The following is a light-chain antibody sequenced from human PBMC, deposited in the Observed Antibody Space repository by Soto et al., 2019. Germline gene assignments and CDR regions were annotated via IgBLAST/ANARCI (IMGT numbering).Light chain of an antibody. Sequence: VMTQSPRYLHVISGAPPSISCRSCPTLLHSNGYNFLDWYLQKPGQSPQILFYLGSYRATGVPDRFSVSGSGTDFTLKISRVEAEDVGVYYCMQARQSPRSFGQGTKVDIK. J-gene: IGKJ1*01. V-gene: IGKV2-28*01. CDR3: MQARQSPRS. CDR1: PTLLHSNGYNF. CDR2: LGS.